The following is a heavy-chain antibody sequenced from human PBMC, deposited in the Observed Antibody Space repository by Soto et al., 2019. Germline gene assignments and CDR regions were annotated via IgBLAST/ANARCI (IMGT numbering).Heavy chain of an antibody. CDR1: GFTFSIAW. V-gene: IGHV3-15*01. Sequence: GGSLRLSCAASGFTFSIAWMTWVRQAPGKGLEWVGRIKSKTDGGTTDYAAPVKGRFTISRDNSKNTLFLQMNSLKTEDSAVYYCTSWLLLGDYYMDVWGKGTTVTVSS. CDR3: TSWLLLGDYYMDV. J-gene: IGHJ6*03. D-gene: IGHD2-15*01. CDR2: IKSKTDGGTT.